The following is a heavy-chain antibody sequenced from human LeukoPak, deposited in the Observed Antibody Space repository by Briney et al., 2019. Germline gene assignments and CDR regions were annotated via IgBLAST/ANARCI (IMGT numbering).Heavy chain of an antibody. D-gene: IGHD2-15*01. CDR2: IYSGGST. CDR3: ARTCSGGSCYPATFDY. CDR1: GFTVSSNY. J-gene: IGHJ4*02. V-gene: IGHV3-53*01. Sequence: AGGSLRLSCAASGFTVSSNYMSWVRQAPGKGLEWVSVIYSGGSTYYADSVKGRFTISRDNSKNTLYLQMNSLRTEDTAVYYCARTCSGGSCYPATFDYWGQGTPVTVSS.